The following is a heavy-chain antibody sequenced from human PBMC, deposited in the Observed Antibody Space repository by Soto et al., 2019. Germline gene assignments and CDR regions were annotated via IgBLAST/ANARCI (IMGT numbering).Heavy chain of an antibody. CDR3: AREVSWTGAFEH. Sequence: QVQLEQSGPGLVKPSQTLSLTCKISGGSISSLNDYWSWIRQSPGEGLEWIGYIFDSGTANYNPSLKGRVRISGDTSQSQFSLTIQSVTVADTAVYSCAREVSWTGAFEHWGQGILVTVSS. CDR1: GGSISSLNDY. CDR2: IFDSGTA. D-gene: IGHD2-8*02. V-gene: IGHV4-31*02. J-gene: IGHJ1*01.